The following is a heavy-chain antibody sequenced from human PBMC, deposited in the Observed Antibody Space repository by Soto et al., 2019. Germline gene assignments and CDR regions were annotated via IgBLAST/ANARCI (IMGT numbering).Heavy chain of an antibody. CDR1: GFTVSSKY. Sequence: GGSLRLSCAASGFTVSSKYMTWVRQAPGKGLEWVSLIQSGGTTYYADSVKGRFTISRDTSENTLHLQMDSLRVEDTAVYYCARDDVLCDGGRCYGIPLDVWSKGPTVTVSS. J-gene: IGHJ6*04. D-gene: IGHD2-15*01. CDR2: IQSGGTT. CDR3: ARDDVLCDGGRCYGIPLDV. V-gene: IGHV3-66*01.